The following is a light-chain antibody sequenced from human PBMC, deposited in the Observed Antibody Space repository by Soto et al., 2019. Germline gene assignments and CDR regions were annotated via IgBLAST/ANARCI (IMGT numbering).Light chain of an antibody. CDR3: SSYTNTATNV. Sequence: QSVLTQPASVSGSPGQSITISCTGTSSDVGGYNYVSWYQQHPGKAPKTMNYEVSNPPPAVSNRFSGSKSANTASLTIPGLQVEDETDYYCSSYTNTATNVFGTGT. J-gene: IGLJ1*01. V-gene: IGLV2-14*01. CDR2: EVS. CDR1: SSDVGGYNY.